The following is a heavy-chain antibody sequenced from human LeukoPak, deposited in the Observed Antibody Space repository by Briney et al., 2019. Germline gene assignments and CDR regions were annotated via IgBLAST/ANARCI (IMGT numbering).Heavy chain of an antibody. CDR2: ISGSGGST. V-gene: IGHV3-23*01. CDR1: GFTFSSYA. CDR3: AKDTPPVLLRFGDIDY. D-gene: IGHD3-10*01. Sequence: GGSLRLSCAASGFTFSSYAMSWVRQAPGKGLEWVSAISGSGGSTYYADSVKGRFAISRDNSKNTLYLQMNSLRAEDTAVYYCAKDTPPVLLRFGDIDYWGQGTLVTVSS. J-gene: IGHJ4*02.